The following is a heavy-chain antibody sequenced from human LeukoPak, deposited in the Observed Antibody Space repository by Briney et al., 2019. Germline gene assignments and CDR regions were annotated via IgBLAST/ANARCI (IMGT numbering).Heavy chain of an antibody. CDR1: GGSFSGYY. J-gene: IGHJ4*02. Sequence: PSETLSLTCAVYGGSFSGYYWSGIRQPPGKGREWIGSIYHSGSTYYNPSLKSRVTISVDTSKNQFSLKLSSVTAADTAVYYCARGLIRYGIGYWGQGTLVTVSS. V-gene: IGHV4-34*01. CDR2: IYHSGST. D-gene: IGHD4-17*01. CDR3: ARGLIRYGIGY.